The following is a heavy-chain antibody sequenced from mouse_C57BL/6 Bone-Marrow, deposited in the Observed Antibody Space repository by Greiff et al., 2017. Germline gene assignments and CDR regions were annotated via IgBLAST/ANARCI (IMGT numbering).Heavy chain of an antibody. CDR3: ALGGMDY. CDR2: LNPSSGYT. J-gene: IGHJ4*01. Sequence: QVQLQESGAELAKPGASVKLSCKASGYTFTSYWMHWVKQRPGQGLEWIGYLNPSSGYTKYNQKFKGKATLTADKSSSTAYMQVGGLTYGDSAVYYCALGGMDYWGQGTSVTVSS. CDR1: GYTFTSYW. V-gene: IGHV1-7*01. D-gene: IGHD3-3*01.